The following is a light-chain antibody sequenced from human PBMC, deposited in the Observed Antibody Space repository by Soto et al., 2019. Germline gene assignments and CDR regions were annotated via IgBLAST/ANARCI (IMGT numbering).Light chain of an antibody. J-gene: IGKJ2*01. CDR2: AAS. CDR1: QGIGNN. CDR3: LQHHTYPYT. Sequence: DIQMTQSPSSLSASVGDRVTITCRASQGIGNNLGWFQQKVGRAPKRLIYAASSLEGGVPLRFSGSGSGTEFTLTISGLQPEDFATYYCLQHHTYPYTFVQGTKLEIK. V-gene: IGKV1-17*01.